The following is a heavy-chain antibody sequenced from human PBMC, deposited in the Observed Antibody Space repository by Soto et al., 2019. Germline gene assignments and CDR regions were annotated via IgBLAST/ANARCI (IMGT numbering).Heavy chain of an antibody. CDR2: INPNSGGT. D-gene: IGHD6-19*01. Sequence: ASVKVSCKASGYAFTGYYMHWVRQAPGQGLEWMGWINPNSGGTNYAQKFQGRVTMTRDTSISTAYMELSRLRSDDTAVYYCASDWQWLALYYFDYWGQGTLGTVS. CDR1: GYAFTGYY. CDR3: ASDWQWLALYYFDY. V-gene: IGHV1-2*02. J-gene: IGHJ4*02.